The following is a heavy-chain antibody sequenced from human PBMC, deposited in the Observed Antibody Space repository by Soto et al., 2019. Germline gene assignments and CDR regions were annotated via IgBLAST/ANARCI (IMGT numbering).Heavy chain of an antibody. J-gene: IGHJ4*02. D-gene: IGHD5-12*01. CDR3: ARDSGYSGYDYGFSFDY. CDR2: TYYRSKWYY. Sequence: SQTRSLTCAITGDSVSSNSAGWSWVRKSPSRGLEWLGRTYYRSKWYYEYAVSVRGRITINPDTSKNQYSLQLNSVTPEDTAVYYCARDSGYSGYDYGFSFDYWGQGTLVTVSS. CDR1: GDSVSSNSAG. V-gene: IGHV6-1*01.